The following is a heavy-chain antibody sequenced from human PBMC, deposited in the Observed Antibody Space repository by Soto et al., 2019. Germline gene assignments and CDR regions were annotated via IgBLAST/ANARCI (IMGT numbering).Heavy chain of an antibody. D-gene: IGHD3-22*01. J-gene: IGHJ4*02. CDR2: ISYDGSNK. CDR3: AKDTYYYDSTGYYVFDD. V-gene: IGHV3-30*18. Sequence: QVQLVESGGGVVQPGTSLRLSCAASGFTFNSYGMHWVSQAPGKGLEWVAGISYDGSNKHYTDSVKGRLTISRDNSKNTLYLTMSSLRDKDTSVYYCAKDTYYYDSTGYYVFDDWGQGTLVTVSS. CDR1: GFTFNSYG.